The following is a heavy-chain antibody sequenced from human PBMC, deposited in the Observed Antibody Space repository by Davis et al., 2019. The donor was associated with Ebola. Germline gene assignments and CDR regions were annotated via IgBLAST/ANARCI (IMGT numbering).Heavy chain of an antibody. CDR2: ILAANGNT. J-gene: IGHJ6*02. Sequence: AASVKVSCKASGYTFTNYPIHWVRQAPGQSLEWMGRILAANGNTKYSQKFQGRLTITRDTSATTAYMELVSLSSEDTAVYFCASDLTYDILTGPGRSTVVYYGMDVWGQGTTVTVSS. D-gene: IGHD3-9*01. V-gene: IGHV1-3*01. CDR3: ASDLTYDILTGPGRSTVVYYGMDV. CDR1: GYTFTNYP.